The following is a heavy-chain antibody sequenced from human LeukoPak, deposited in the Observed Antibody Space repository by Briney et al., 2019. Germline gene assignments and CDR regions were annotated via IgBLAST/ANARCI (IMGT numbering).Heavy chain of an antibody. J-gene: IGHJ6*03. CDR3: TRVTMVWGVIRGLLNYYMDV. CDR2: IRSKAYGGTT. Sequence: GGSLRLSCAASGFTVSSNYMSWVRQAPGKGLEWVGFIRSKAYGGTTEYAASVKGRFTISRDDSKSIAYLQMNSLKTEDTAVYYCTRVTMVWGVIRGLLNYYMDVWGKGTTVTVSS. D-gene: IGHD3-10*01. CDR1: GFTVSSNY. V-gene: IGHV3-49*04.